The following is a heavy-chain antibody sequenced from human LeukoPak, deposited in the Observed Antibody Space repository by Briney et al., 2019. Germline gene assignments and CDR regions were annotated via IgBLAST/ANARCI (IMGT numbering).Heavy chain of an antibody. CDR2: ISYDGSNK. V-gene: IGHV3-30*18. CDR3: AKDRTGGYSYGFPDY. Sequence: GGSLRLSCAASGFTFSSYWMSWVRQAPGKGLEWVAVISYDGSNKYYADSVKGRFTISRDNSKNTLYLQMNSLRAEDTAVYYCAKDRTGGYSYGFPDYWGQGTLVTVSS. J-gene: IGHJ4*02. CDR1: GFTFSSYW. D-gene: IGHD5-18*01.